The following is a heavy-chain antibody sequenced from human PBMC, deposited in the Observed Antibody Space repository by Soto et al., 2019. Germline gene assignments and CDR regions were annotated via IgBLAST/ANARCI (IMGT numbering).Heavy chain of an antibody. Sequence: PSETLSLTCTVSGGSISSSTYYWGWIPQPPGKGLELIWSIDYSGSTYYNPSLKSRVTISVDTSKNQFSLKLSSVTAADTAVYYCARHGHIVVVPAAIVFPDYYYYYGMDVWGQGTTVTVSS. CDR2: IDYSGST. CDR1: GGSISSSTYY. V-gene: IGHV4-39*01. D-gene: IGHD2-2*01. J-gene: IGHJ6*02. CDR3: ARHGHIVVVPAAIVFPDYYYYYGMDV.